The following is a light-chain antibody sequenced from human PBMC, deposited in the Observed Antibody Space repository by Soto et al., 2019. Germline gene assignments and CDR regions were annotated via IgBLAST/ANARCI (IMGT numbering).Light chain of an antibody. J-gene: IGLJ1*01. CDR3: TSYTSNSTPYV. V-gene: IGLV2-14*01. CDR1: SSDVGAYTY. CDR2: DVS. Sequence: QSALTQPASVSGSPGQSITISCTGTSSDVGAYTYVSWYQQHPGKAPKLMIYDVSNRPSGVSNRLSGSKSGNTAFLIISGLQAEDEADYYCTSYTSNSTPYVFGGGTKLTVL.